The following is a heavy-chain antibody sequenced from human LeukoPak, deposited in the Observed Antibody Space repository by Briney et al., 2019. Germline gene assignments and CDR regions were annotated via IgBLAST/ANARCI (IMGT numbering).Heavy chain of an antibody. J-gene: IGHJ5*02. Sequence: PGGSLRLSCAASGFTFSSYEMNWVRQAPGKGLEWVSYISSSGSTIYYADSVKGRFTISRDNAKNSLYLQMNSLRAEDTAVYYCATIAGSYYVFGHWGQGTLVTVSS. V-gene: IGHV3-48*03. CDR2: ISSSGSTI. CDR1: GFTFSSYE. D-gene: IGHD3-10*01. CDR3: ATIAGSYYVFGH.